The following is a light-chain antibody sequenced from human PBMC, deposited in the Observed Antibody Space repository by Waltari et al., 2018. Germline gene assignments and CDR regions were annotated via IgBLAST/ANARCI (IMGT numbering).Light chain of an antibody. CDR3: QQCNNWPYT. V-gene: IGKV3-15*01. CDR2: CAS. J-gene: IGKJ2*01. Sequence: EIVMTQSPATLSVSPGERAILSCRASQTVSSTLAWYQQKPGQAPRLIISCASTRATVIPARFSGSGSGTDFTLTISRLQSEDFAVYYCQQCNNWPYTFGQGTRLEI. CDR1: QTVSST.